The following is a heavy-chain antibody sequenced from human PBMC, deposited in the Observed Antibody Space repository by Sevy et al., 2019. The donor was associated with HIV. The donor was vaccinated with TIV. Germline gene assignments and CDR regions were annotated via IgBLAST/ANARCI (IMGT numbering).Heavy chain of an antibody. V-gene: IGHV3-30*02. CDR1: IFTFNIYR. Sequence: GESLKLSCAASIFTFNIYRMQWVRQAPGKGLEWVAYMRMDGLPTYYADSVKGRFTISRDSSKNTLYLQMNSLRMLDAALYYCTRETTYYDASGPVTGDIWGQGTMVTVSS. CDR3: TRETTYYDASGPVTGDI. CDR2: MRMDGLPT. D-gene: IGHD3-16*01. J-gene: IGHJ3*02.